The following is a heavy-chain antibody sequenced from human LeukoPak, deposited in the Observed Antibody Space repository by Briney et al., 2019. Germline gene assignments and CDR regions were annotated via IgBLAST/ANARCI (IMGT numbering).Heavy chain of an antibody. J-gene: IGHJ4*02. D-gene: IGHD6-6*01. CDR3: ARDRSSIDY. V-gene: IGHV1-2*06. CDR2: INPNSGGT. CDR1: GYIFTSYY. Sequence: ASVTVSCKASGYIFTSYYMHWVRQAPGQGLEWMGRINPNSGGTNYAQKFQGRVTMTRDTSISTAYMELSRLRSDDTAVYYCARDRSSIDYWGQGTLVTVSS.